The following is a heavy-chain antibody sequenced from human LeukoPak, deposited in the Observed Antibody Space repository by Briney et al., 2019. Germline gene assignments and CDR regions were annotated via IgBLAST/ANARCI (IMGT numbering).Heavy chain of an antibody. CDR2: ISSSGNT. CDR1: GGSTSGGNYY. Sequence: TASETLSLTCIVSGGSTSGGNYYWGWIRRPPGKGLEWIGGISSSGNTYYNPSLKSRITISIDTSKNHFSLKLSSVTAADTAVYYCARLGAGPTYYDFWSGYSSFYFDYWGQGTLVTVSS. D-gene: IGHD3-3*01. V-gene: IGHV4-39*02. J-gene: IGHJ4*02. CDR3: ARLGAGPTYYDFWSGYSSFYFDY.